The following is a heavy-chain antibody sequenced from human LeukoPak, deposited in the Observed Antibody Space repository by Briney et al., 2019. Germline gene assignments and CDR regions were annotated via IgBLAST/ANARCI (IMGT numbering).Heavy chain of an antibody. D-gene: IGHD6-19*01. Sequence: PGGSLRLSCAASGFTFSSYWMSWVRQAPGKGLEWVANIKQDGSEKYYVDSVKGRFTISRDNAKNSLYLQMNSLRAEDAALYYCAKDDNLGIAVAGFFDYWGQGTLVTVSS. J-gene: IGHJ4*02. CDR3: AKDDNLGIAVAGFFDY. CDR2: IKQDGSEK. CDR1: GFTFSSYW. V-gene: IGHV3-7*03.